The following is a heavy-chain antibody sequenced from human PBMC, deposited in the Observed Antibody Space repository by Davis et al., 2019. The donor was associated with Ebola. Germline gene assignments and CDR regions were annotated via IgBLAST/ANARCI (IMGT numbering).Heavy chain of an antibody. CDR2: MNPNSGNT. CDR1: GYTFPSYG. J-gene: IGHJ4*02. CDR3: ARRVGARSGFDY. V-gene: IGHV1-8*02. Sequence: ASVQVSCMASGYTFPSYGINWVRQATGQGLEWMGWMNPNSGNTGYAQKFQGRVTMTRNTSISTAYMELSSLRSEDTAVYYCARRVGARSGFDYWGQGSLVTVSS. D-gene: IGHD1-26*01.